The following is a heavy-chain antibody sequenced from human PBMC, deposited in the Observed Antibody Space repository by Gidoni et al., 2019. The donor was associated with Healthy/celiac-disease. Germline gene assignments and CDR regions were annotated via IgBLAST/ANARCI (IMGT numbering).Heavy chain of an antibody. CDR3: ARVGGDYVSRGGFDY. CDR2: MSSSSSYI. J-gene: IGHJ4*02. D-gene: IGHD4-17*01. CDR1: GFTFSSYS. Sequence: EVQLVESGGGLVKPGGSLRPSCAASGFTFSSYSMNWVRPAPGKGLGWVSSMSSSSSYIYYADSVKGRFNISRDNAKNSLYLQMNSLRAEDTAVYYCARVGGDYVSRGGFDYWGQGTLVTVSS. V-gene: IGHV3-21*01.